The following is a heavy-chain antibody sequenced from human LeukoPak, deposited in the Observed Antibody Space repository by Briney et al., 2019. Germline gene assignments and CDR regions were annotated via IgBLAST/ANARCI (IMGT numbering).Heavy chain of an antibody. D-gene: IGHD2-21*02. J-gene: IGHJ6*02. CDR3: ARHDGVVVTAILYYYYYGMDV. Sequence: GGSLRLSCAASGFTFSSYWMSWVRQAPGKGLEWVANIKQDGSEKYYVDSVKGRFTISRDNAKNSLYLQMNSLRAEDTAVYYCARHDGVVVTAILYYYYYGMDVWGQGTTVTVSS. CDR1: GFTFSSYW. CDR2: IKQDGSEK. V-gene: IGHV3-7*01.